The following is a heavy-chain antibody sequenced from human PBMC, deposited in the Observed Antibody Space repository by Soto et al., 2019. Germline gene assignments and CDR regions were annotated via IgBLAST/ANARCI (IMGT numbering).Heavy chain of an antibody. Sequence: QVQLQESGPGLVKPSETLSLTCTVSGGSISSYYWSWIRQPPGKGLEWIGYIYYSGSTNYNPSLKSRVTISVDTSKNQFSLKLSSVTAADTAMYYCARLGGDYDFDYWGQGTLVTVSS. CDR2: IYYSGST. V-gene: IGHV4-59*08. D-gene: IGHD4-17*01. CDR1: GGSISSYY. J-gene: IGHJ4*02. CDR3: ARLGGDYDFDY.